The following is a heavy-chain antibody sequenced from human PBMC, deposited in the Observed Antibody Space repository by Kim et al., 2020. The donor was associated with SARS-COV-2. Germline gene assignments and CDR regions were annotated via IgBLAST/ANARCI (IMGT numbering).Heavy chain of an antibody. CDR3: TTDGGGDWLLPFDY. D-gene: IGHD3-9*01. CDR2: IKSKTDGGTT. Sequence: GGSLRLSCAASGFTFSNAWMSWVRQAPGKGLEWVGRIKSKTDGGTTDYAAPVKGRFTISRDDSKNTLYLQMNSLKTEDTAVYYCTTDGGGDWLLPFDYWGQGTLVTVSS. CDR1: GFTFSNAW. J-gene: IGHJ4*02. V-gene: IGHV3-15*01.